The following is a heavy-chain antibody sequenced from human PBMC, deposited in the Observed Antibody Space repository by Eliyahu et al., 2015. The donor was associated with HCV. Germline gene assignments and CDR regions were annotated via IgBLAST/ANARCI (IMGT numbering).Heavy chain of an antibody. CDR2: ISGSGGST. CDR1: GFTFSSYA. Sequence: EVQLLESGGGLVQPGGSLRLSCAASGFTFSSYAMSWVRQAPGKGLEGVSAISGSGGSTYYADSVKGRFTISRDNSKNTLYLQMNSLRAEDTAVYYCANEIDYGDYVDYWGQGTLVTVSS. CDR3: ANEIDYGDYVDY. V-gene: IGHV3-23*01. J-gene: IGHJ4*02. D-gene: IGHD4-17*01.